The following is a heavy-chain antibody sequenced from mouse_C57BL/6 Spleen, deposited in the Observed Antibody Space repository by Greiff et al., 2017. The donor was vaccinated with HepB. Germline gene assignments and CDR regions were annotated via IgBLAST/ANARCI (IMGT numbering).Heavy chain of an antibody. Sequence: LQQSGAELARPGASVKMSCKASGYTFTSYTMHWVKQRPGQGLEWIGYINPSSGYTKYNQKFKDKATLTADKSSSTAYMQLSSLTSEDSAVYYCAREDYDGRDYFDYWGQGTTLTVSS. D-gene: IGHD2-4*01. CDR2: INPSSGYT. V-gene: IGHV1-4*01. J-gene: IGHJ2*01. CDR3: AREDYDGRDYFDY. CDR1: GYTFTSYT.